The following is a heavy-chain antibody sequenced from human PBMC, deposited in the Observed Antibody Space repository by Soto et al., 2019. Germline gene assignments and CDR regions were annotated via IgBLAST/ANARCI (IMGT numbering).Heavy chain of an antibody. CDR2: IYYSGST. Sequence: QLQLQESGPGLVKPSETLSLTCTVSGGSISSSSYYWGWIRQPPGKGLEWIGSIYYSGSTYYNPSLKGRVTISVDTSKNQFSRKLSSVTAADTAVYYCAKGGSGSYSNAFDIWGQGTLVTVSS. V-gene: IGHV4-39*01. CDR3: AKGGSGSYSNAFDI. D-gene: IGHD3-10*01. J-gene: IGHJ3*02. CDR1: GGSISSSSYY.